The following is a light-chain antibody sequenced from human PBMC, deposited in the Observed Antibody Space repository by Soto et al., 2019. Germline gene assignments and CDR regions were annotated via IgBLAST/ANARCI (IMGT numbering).Light chain of an antibody. CDR2: EVS. Sequence: QSPLTQPASVSLSPGQSITISCSGTSSDVGGYNYVSWYQQHPGKAPKLMIYEVSNRPSGVSNRFSGSKSGNTASLTISGLQAEDEADYYCSSYTSSSTLPYVFGTGTRSPS. V-gene: IGLV2-14*01. J-gene: IGLJ1*01. CDR3: SSYTSSSTLPYV. CDR1: SSDVGGYNY.